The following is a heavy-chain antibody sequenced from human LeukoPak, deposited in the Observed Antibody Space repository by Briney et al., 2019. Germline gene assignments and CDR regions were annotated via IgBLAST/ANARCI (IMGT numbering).Heavy chain of an antibody. CDR3: ARGIGYCSSTSCYAGEFDY. Sequence: ASVKVSCKASGYTFTSYAMHWVRQAPGQRLEWMGWINAGNGNTKYSQKFQGRVTITRDTSASTAYMELSSLRSEDTAVYYCARGIGYCSSTSCYAGEFDYWGQGTLVTVSS. CDR1: GYTFTSYA. J-gene: IGHJ4*02. D-gene: IGHD2-2*01. CDR2: INAGNGNT. V-gene: IGHV1-3*01.